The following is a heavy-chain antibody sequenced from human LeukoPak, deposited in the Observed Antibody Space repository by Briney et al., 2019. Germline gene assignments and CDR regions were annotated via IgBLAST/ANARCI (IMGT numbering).Heavy chain of an antibody. V-gene: IGHV3-48*03. Sequence: GGSLRLSCAASGFTFSSYEMNWVRQAPGKGLEWVSYISSSSSTIYYADSVKGRFTISRDNAKNSLYLQMNSLRDEDTAVYYCARVGEDIVVVPAAMSDYYGMDVWGQGTTVTVSS. CDR3: ARVGEDIVVVPAAMSDYYGMDV. J-gene: IGHJ6*02. CDR1: GFTFSSYE. CDR2: ISSSSSTI. D-gene: IGHD2-2*01.